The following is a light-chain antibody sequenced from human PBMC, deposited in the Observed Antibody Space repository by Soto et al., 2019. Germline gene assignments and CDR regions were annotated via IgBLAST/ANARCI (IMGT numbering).Light chain of an antibody. V-gene: IGLV2-14*01. CDR1: SSDVGGYNY. J-gene: IGLJ3*02. CDR3: SSYTAYTTLWV. CDR2: EVS. Sequence: QSALTQPASVSGSPGQSITISCTGTSSDVGGYNYVSWYQQHPGKAPKLMIYEVSNRPSGVSNRFSASKSGNAASLTISGLQAEDEADYYCSSYTAYTTLWVFGGGTQLTVL.